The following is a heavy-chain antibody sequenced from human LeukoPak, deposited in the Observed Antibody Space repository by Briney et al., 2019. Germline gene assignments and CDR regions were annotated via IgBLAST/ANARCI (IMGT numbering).Heavy chain of an antibody. D-gene: IGHD3-3*01. CDR2: IKKDGSEE. CDR1: GFILSGYF. V-gene: IGHV3-7*01. J-gene: IGHJ4*02. Sequence: GGSLRLSCAASGFILSGYFMSWVRQAPGKGLEWVASIKKDGSEEYYVDSVRGRFTISRDNTKSSLYLQMSSLRAEDTAVYYCATDRGWRTSGYYLYYFESWGQGTLVTVSS. CDR3: ATDRGWRTSGYYLYYFES.